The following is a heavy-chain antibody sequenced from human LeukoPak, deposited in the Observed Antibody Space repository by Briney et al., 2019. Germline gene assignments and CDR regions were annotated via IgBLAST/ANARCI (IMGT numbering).Heavy chain of an antibody. CDR2: ISAYNGNA. V-gene: IGHV1-18*01. CDR3: ARARTGTVPNDAFDI. D-gene: IGHD3/OR15-3a*01. Sequence: ASVKVSCKASGYTFTSYGISWVRQAPGQGLEWMGWISAYNGNANYAQKLQGRVTMTTDTSTSTAYMELRSLRSDDTAVYYCARARTGTVPNDAFDIWGQGTMVTVSS. J-gene: IGHJ3*02. CDR1: GYTFTSYG.